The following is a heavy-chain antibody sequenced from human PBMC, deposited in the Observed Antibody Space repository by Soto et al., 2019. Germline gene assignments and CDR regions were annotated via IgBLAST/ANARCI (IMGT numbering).Heavy chain of an antibody. J-gene: IGHJ4*02. CDR1: GGYVSSSSYY. D-gene: IGHD3-9*01. V-gene: IGHV4-39*01. CDR3: GRLEGLATISYYFDY. CDR2: VYYSGST. Sequence: SETLSLTCPVSGGYVSSSSYYWGWVRQPPGKGLEWIGSVYYSGSTYYNPSLESRVTISVDKSKNQFSLKLMSLSAADTAVYYCGRLEGLATISYYFDYWGQGALVTVS.